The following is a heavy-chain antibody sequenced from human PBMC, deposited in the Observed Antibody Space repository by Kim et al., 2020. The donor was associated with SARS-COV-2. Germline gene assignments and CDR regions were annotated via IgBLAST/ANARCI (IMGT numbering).Heavy chain of an antibody. CDR3: ARHVGIAAYPTQFDY. CDR2: IYPGDSDT. J-gene: IGHJ4*02. CDR1: GYSFTSYW. Sequence: GESLKISCKGSGYSFTSYWIGWVRQMPGKGLEWMGIIYPGDSDTRYSPSFQGQVTISADKSISTAYLQWSSLKASDTAMYYCARHVGIAAYPTQFDYWGQGTLVTVSS. D-gene: IGHD6-13*01. V-gene: IGHV5-51*01.